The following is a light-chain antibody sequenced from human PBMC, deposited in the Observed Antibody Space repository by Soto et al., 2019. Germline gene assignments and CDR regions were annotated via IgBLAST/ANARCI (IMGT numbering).Light chain of an antibody. Sequence: IVLTQSPGTLSLSPGDRATLSCRTSQGVDSNSLAWYQQKPGQAPRLVIHGASIRATGIPDRFSGSGSGTDFTLTISRLESEDFAVYYCLQYRTSATWTFGQGTKVEIK. J-gene: IGKJ1*01. CDR3: LQYRTSATWT. V-gene: IGKV3-20*01. CDR1: QGVDSNS. CDR2: GAS.